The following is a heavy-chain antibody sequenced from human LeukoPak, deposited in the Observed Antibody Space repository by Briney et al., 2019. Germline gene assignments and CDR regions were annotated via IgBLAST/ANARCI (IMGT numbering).Heavy chain of an antibody. V-gene: IGHV3-23*01. Sequence: PGGSLRLSCAASGFTFSSYAMSWVRQAPGKGLEWVSAISGSGGSTYYADSVKGRFTISRDNSKNTLYLQMNSLRAEDTAVYYCAKDPPKRWLQFRVAFDIWGQGTMVTVSS. CDR1: GFTFSSYA. D-gene: IGHD5-24*01. CDR2: ISGSGGST. CDR3: AKDPPKRWLQFRVAFDI. J-gene: IGHJ3*02.